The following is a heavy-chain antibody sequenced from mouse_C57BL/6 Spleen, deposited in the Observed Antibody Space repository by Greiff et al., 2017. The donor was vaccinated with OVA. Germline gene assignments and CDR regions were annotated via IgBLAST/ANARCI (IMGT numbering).Heavy chain of an antibody. V-gene: IGHV1-82*01. CDR2: IYPGDGDT. J-gene: IGHJ4*01. D-gene: IGHD2-5*01. CDR1: GYAFSSSW. Sequence: QVQLKESGPELVKPGASVKISCKASGYAFSSSWMNWVKQRPGKGLEWIGRIYPGDGDTNYNGKFKGKATLTADKSSSTAYMQLSSLTSEDSAVYFCAGAYYSTYAMDYWGQGTSVTVSS. CDR3: AGAYYSTYAMDY.